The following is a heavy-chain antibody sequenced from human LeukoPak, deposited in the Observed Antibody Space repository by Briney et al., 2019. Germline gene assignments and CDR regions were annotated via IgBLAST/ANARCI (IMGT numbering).Heavy chain of an antibody. Sequence: PSETLSLTCTVSGGSISSSSYYWGWIRQPPGKGLEWIGSIYYSGSTYYNPSLKSRVTISVDTSKNQFSLKLSSVTAADTAVYYCASHYDFWSDSRGGFDPWGQGTLVTVSS. J-gene: IGHJ5*02. V-gene: IGHV4-39*01. CDR2: IYYSGST. CDR3: ASHYDFWSDSRGGFDP. D-gene: IGHD3-3*01. CDR1: GGSISSSSYY.